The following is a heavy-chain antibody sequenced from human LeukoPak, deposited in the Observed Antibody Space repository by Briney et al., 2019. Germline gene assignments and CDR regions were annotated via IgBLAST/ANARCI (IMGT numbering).Heavy chain of an antibody. CDR2: ITNDGSST. CDR3: ARGFSSSRTSVDY. V-gene: IGHV3-74*01. J-gene: IGHJ4*02. D-gene: IGHD6-13*01. Sequence: GGSLRLSCAASGLTFSSHWMHWVRQAPGKGLVWVSRITNDGSSTTYADSVKGRFTISRDNAKNMLYLQVNSLRAEDTAVYYCARGFSSSRTSVDYWGQGTLVTVSS. CDR1: GLTFSSHW.